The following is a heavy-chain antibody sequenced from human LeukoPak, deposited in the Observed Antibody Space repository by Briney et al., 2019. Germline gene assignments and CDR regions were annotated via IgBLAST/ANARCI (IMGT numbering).Heavy chain of an antibody. D-gene: IGHD6-13*01. CDR3: AREASTWYSSSGYYFDY. CDR2: ISAYNGNT. J-gene: IGHJ4*02. CDR1: GYTFTSYG. V-gene: IGHV1-18*01. Sequence: ASVKVSCKASGYTFTSYGISWVRQAPGQGLEWMGWISAYNGNTNYAQKLQGRVTMTTDTSTSTAYMELRSLRSDDTAVYYCAREASTWYSSSGYYFDYWGQGTLVTVSS.